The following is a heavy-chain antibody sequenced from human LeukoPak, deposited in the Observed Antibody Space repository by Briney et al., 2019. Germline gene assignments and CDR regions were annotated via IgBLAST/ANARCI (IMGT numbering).Heavy chain of an antibody. J-gene: IGHJ4*02. CDR2: IYPGDSDT. CDR3: ARLVVVPAADYWGGYYFDY. Sequence: GESLKISCKGSGYSFTSYWIGWVRQMPGKGLEWMGIIYPGDSDTRYSPSFQGQVTISADKSISTAYLQWSSLKASDTAMYYCARLVVVPAADYWGGYYFDYWGQGTLVTVSS. CDR1: GYSFTSYW. D-gene: IGHD2-2*01. V-gene: IGHV5-51*01.